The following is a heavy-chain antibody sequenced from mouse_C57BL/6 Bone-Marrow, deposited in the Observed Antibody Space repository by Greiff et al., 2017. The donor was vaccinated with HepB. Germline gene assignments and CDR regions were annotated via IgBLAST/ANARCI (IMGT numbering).Heavy chain of an antibody. Sequence: QVQLQQPGAELVKPGASVKLSCKASGYTFTSYWMQWVKQRPGQGLEWIGEIDPSDSYTNYNQKFKGQATLTVDTSSSTAYLQRSSLTSEDSAVYYCARGDDYDILYWYCDVWGTGTTVTVSS. V-gene: IGHV1-50*01. J-gene: IGHJ1*03. D-gene: IGHD2-4*01. CDR1: GYTFTSYW. CDR2: IDPSDSYT. CDR3: ARGDDYDILYWYCDV.